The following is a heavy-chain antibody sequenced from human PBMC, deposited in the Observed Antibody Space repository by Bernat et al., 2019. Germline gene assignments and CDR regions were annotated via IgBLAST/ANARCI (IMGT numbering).Heavy chain of an antibody. J-gene: IGHJ3*02. D-gene: IGHD2-15*01. Sequence: QLQLQESGPGLVKPSETLSLTCTVSGGSISSSSYYWGWIRQPPGKGLEWIGSIYYSGSTYYNPSLKSRATISVDTSKNQFSLKLSSVTAADTAVYYCARLETYCSGGSCYNLGAFDIWGQGTMVTVSS. CDR2: IYYSGST. V-gene: IGHV4-39*01. CDR3: ARLETYCSGGSCYNLGAFDI. CDR1: GGSISSSSYY.